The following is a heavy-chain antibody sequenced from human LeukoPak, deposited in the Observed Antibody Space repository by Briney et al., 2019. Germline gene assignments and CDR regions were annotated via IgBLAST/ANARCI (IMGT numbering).Heavy chain of an antibody. D-gene: IGHD4-17*01. CDR3: ARVRTSTVTYYYYYYGMDV. CDR1: GGSISSYY. Sequence: SETLSLTCTVSGGSISSYYWSWIRQPPGKGLEWIGYIYYSGSTNYSPSLKSRVTISVDTSENQFSLKLSSVTAADTAVYYCARVRTSTVTYYYYYYGMDVWGQGTTVTVSS. CDR2: IYYSGST. V-gene: IGHV4-59*01. J-gene: IGHJ6*02.